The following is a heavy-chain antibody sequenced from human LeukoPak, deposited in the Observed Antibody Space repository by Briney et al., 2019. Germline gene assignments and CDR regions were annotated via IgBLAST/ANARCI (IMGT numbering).Heavy chain of an antibody. Sequence: GGSLRPSCAASGFTFSSNGMHWVRQAPGKGLEWVAVISYDGSNKYYADSVEGRFTISRDNSKNTLYLQMNSLRAEDTAVYYCAKTYSSGAMSLYFDYWGQGTLVTVSS. V-gene: IGHV3-30*18. CDR1: GFTFSSNG. CDR3: AKTYSSGAMSLYFDY. J-gene: IGHJ4*02. D-gene: IGHD6-19*01. CDR2: ISYDGSNK.